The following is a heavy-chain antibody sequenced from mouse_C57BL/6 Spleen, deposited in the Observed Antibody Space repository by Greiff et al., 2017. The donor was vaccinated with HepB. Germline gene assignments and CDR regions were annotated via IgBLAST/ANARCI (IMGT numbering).Heavy chain of an antibody. V-gene: IGHV5-4*01. CDR2: ISDGGSYT. Sequence: EVQGVESGGGLVKPGGSLKLSCAASGFTFSSYAMSWVRQTPEKRLEWVATISDGGSYTYYPDNVKGRFTISRDNAKNNLYLQMSHLKSEDTAMYYCARGSGDTTVVADFDCWGEGTTLTVSS. J-gene: IGHJ2*01. D-gene: IGHD1-1*01. CDR1: GFTFSSYA. CDR3: ARGSGDTTVVADFDC.